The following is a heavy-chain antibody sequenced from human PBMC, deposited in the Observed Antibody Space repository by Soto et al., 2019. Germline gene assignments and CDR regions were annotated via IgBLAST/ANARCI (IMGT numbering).Heavy chain of an antibody. Sequence: QVQLQESGPGLVKPSQTLSLTCTVSGGSISSGDYYWSWIRQPPGKGLEWIGYIYYRGTTYYNPSLKSRVTISVDTSKNQFSLKLRSVTAADTAVYYCARGGWGVYASMDFQHWGQGTLVTVSS. CDR1: GGSISSGDYY. J-gene: IGHJ1*01. D-gene: IGHD5-12*01. V-gene: IGHV4-30-4*01. CDR2: IYYRGTT. CDR3: ARGGWGVYASMDFQH.